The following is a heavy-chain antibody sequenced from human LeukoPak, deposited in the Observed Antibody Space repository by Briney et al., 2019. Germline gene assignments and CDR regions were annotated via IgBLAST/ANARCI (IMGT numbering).Heavy chain of an antibody. CDR3: ARDRAGDSFDI. Sequence: PSETLSLTCTVSGDSISSGNYYWTWIRQPAGKGLEWIGRIYTSGNTNYNPPLKSQVTISMDTSKNQFSLNLNSVTAADTAVYYCARDRAGDSFDIWGQGTMVTVSS. V-gene: IGHV4-61*02. D-gene: IGHD7-27*01. CDR2: IYTSGNT. CDR1: GDSISSGNYY. J-gene: IGHJ3*02.